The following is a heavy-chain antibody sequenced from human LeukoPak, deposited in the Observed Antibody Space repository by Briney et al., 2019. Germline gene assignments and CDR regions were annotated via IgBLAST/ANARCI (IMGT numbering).Heavy chain of an antibody. V-gene: IGHV1-24*01. D-gene: IGHD3-22*01. CDR2: FDPEDGET. J-gene: IGHJ3*02. Sequence: ASVKVSCKVSGYTLTELSMHWVRQAPGKGLEWMGGFDPEDGETIYAQKFQGRVTMTEDTSTDTAYMELSSLRSEDTAVYYCATEYYYDTRDAFDIGGQGTMVTVSS. CDR3: ATEYYYDTRDAFDI. CDR1: GYTLTELS.